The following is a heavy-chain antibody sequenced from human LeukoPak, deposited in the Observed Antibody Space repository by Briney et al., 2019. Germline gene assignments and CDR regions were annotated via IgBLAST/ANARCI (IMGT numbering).Heavy chain of an antibody. CDR3: AREEVGRPFYY. CDR1: GFTFSSYS. V-gene: IGHV3-48*01. J-gene: IGHJ4*02. Sequence: GGSLRLSCAASGFTFSSYSMNWVRQAPGKGLEWVSHISSSSGTIHYADSVKGRFTISRDNAKNVLFLQMNSLRADDTAVYYCAREEVGRPFYYWGQGTLVTVSS. CDR2: ISSSSGTI. D-gene: IGHD1-26*01.